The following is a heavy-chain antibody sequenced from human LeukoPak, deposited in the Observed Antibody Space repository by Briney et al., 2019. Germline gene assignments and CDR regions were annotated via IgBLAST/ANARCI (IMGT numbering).Heavy chain of an antibody. V-gene: IGHV4-59*06. CDR1: GGSISSYY. CDR3: ARDQSCGGDCYLGAFDI. D-gene: IGHD2-21*02. J-gene: IGHJ3*02. Sequence: SETLSLTCTVSGGSISSYYWIWIRQHPGKGRVGIGYIYYSGSTYYNPSLKSRVTISVDTSKNKFSLKLSSVTAADTAVYYCARDQSCGGDCYLGAFDIWGQGTMVTVSS. CDR2: IYYSGST.